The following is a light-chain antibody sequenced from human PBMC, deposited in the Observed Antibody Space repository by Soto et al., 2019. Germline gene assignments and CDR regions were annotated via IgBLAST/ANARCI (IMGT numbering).Light chain of an antibody. CDR3: SSYTSSSTYV. V-gene: IGLV2-14*01. J-gene: IGLJ1*01. CDR1: SSDVGGYNS. CDR2: EVS. Sequence: QSVLTQPASVSGSPGQSITISCTGTSSDVGGYNSVSWYQQHPGKAPKLMIYEVSNRPSGVSHRFSGSKSVNTASLTISGLQAEDEADYYCSSYTSSSTYVFGTGTKLTVL.